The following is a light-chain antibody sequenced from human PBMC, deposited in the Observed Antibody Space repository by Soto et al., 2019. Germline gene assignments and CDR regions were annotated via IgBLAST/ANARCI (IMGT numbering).Light chain of an antibody. CDR3: QQYNNWPPWT. CDR1: QSVSSN. CDR2: GAS. Sequence: EIVMTQSPATLSVSPGERATLSCRASQSVSSNLAWYQQKPGQAPRLLIYGASTRATGIPARFSGSGSGTEFTLTISSLQSEDFAVYYSQQYNNWPPWTFGRGPKVEIK. J-gene: IGKJ1*01. V-gene: IGKV3-15*01.